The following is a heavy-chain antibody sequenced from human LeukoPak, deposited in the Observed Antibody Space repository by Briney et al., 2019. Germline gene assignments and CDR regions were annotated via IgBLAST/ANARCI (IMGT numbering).Heavy chain of an antibody. Sequence: GGSLRLSCAASGFTFSNYWMNWVRQAPGKGLVWVARIKSDGSSISYADSVKGRFTIFRDNAKNTLYLQMNSLRAEDTAVYYCARAAGEMATIRYWGQGTLVTVSS. CDR2: IKSDGSSI. CDR3: ARAAGEMATIRY. CDR1: GFTFSNYW. J-gene: IGHJ4*02. V-gene: IGHV3-74*01. D-gene: IGHD5-24*01.